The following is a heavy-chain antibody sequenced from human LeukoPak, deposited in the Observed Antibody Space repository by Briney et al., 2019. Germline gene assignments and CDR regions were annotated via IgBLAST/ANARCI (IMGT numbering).Heavy chain of an antibody. D-gene: IGHD3-22*01. J-gene: IGHJ4*02. V-gene: IGHV3-30*18. CDR3: AKNSVRSGYYYGY. CDR1: GFTFSSYG. Sequence: GGSLRLSCAASGFTFSSYGMHWVRQAPGEGLEWVAVISYDGSNKYYADSVKGRFTISRDNSKNTLYLQMNSLRAEDTAVYYCAKNSVRSGYYYGYWGQGTLVTVSS. CDR2: ISYDGSNK.